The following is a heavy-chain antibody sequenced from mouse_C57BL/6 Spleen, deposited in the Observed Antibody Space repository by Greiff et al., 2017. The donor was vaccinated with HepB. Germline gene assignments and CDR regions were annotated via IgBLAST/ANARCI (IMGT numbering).Heavy chain of an antibody. D-gene: IGHD2-5*01. CDR3: ARWRIRDSNCGFDY. CDR1: GYTFTSYW. Sequence: VQLQQPGAELVRPGSSVKLSCKASGYTFTSYWMHWVKQRPIQGLEWIGNIDPSDSETHYNQKFKDKATLTVDKSSSTAYMQLSSLTSVDSAVYYCARWRIRDSNCGFDYWGQGTTLTVSS. J-gene: IGHJ2*01. CDR2: IDPSDSET. V-gene: IGHV1-52*01.